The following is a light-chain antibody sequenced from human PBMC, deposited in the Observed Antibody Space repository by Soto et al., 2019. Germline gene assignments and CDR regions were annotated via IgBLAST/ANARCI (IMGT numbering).Light chain of an antibody. CDR2: GAS. V-gene: IGKV3-20*01. Sequence: VLTHSPGTLSLSPVERATLSFRASQSVSSSYLAWYQQKPGQAPRLLIYGASTRATGIPDRFSGSGSATDFTLTISRLEPEDFALYYCQKYGDSPINFGQGTRLEIK. J-gene: IGKJ5*01. CDR1: QSVSSSY. CDR3: QKYGDSPIN.